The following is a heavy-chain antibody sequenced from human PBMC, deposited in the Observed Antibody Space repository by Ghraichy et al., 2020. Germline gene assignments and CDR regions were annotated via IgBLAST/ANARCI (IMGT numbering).Heavy chain of an antibody. D-gene: IGHD3-3*01. CDR1: GGTFSSYA. V-gene: IGHV1-69*13. CDR3: ARGKANDDFWSGYYKGGFDY. CDR2: IIPIFGTA. J-gene: IGHJ4*02. Sequence: SAKVSCKASGGTFSSYAISWVRQAPGQGLEWMGGIIPIFGTANYAQKFQGRVTITADESTSTAYMELSSLRSEDTAVYYCARGKANDDFWSGYYKGGFDYWGQGTLVTVSS.